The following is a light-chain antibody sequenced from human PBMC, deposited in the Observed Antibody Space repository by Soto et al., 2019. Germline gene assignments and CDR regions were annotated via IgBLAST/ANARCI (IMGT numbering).Light chain of an antibody. V-gene: IGLV2-11*01. Sequence: QSALTQPRSVSGSPGQSVTISCTGTSSDVGGYYYVSWYQQHPGKAPKLMSYDVTKRPSGVPDRFSGSKSGNTASLTISGLQAEDEADYYCCSYAGRYTFVCGTGTKLTVL. CDR1: SSDVGGYYY. CDR3: CSYAGRYTFV. J-gene: IGLJ1*01. CDR2: DVT.